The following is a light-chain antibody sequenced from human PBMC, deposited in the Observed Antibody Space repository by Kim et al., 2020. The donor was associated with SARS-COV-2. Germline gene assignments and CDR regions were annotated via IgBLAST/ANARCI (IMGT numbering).Light chain of an antibody. J-gene: IGLJ3*02. CDR1: SSDVGSYDL. Sequence: QSALTQPASVSGSPGQSITISCTGTSSDVGSYDLVSWYQQHPGKAPKLIIYEVSKRPSGVSDRFSGSKSGTTASLTISGLQAEDEADYYCCSYAGSTTSVFGGGTQLTVL. CDR3: CSYAGSTTSV. CDR2: EVS. V-gene: IGLV2-23*02.